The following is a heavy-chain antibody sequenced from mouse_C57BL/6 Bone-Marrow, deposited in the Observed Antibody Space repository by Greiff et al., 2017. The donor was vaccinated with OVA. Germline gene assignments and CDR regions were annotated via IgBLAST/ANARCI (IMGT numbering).Heavy chain of an antibody. CDR3: ERESDGSSSRWAFDV. CDR2: INPSSGYT. Sequence: VQLQQSGAELAKPGASVKLSCKASGYTFTSYWMHWVKQRPGQGLEWIGYINPSSGYTKYNQKFKDKATLTADKSSSTAYMQLSSLTYEDSAVSYCERESDGSSSRWAFDVWGTGTTVTVSS. D-gene: IGHD1-1*01. J-gene: IGHJ1*03. CDR1: GYTFTSYW. V-gene: IGHV1-7*01.